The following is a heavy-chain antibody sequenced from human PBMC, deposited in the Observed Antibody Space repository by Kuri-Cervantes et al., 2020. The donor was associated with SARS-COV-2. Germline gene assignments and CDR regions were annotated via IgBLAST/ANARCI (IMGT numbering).Heavy chain of an antibody. CDR2: IYTSGST. Sequence: SETLSLTCTVSGGSISSYYWSWIRQPARKGLEWIGRIYTSGSTNYNPSLKSRVTMSVDTSKNQFSLKLSSVTAADTAVYYCAKERYSSGSAFDIWGQGTMVTVSS. J-gene: IGHJ3*02. CDR3: AKERYSSGSAFDI. D-gene: IGHD6-19*01. V-gene: IGHV4-4*07. CDR1: GGSISSYY.